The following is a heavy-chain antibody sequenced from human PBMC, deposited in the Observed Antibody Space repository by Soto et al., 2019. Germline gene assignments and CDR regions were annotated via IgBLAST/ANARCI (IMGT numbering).Heavy chain of an antibody. CDR3: ARGRGYDWDWYFDL. CDR2: IYYSGST. V-gene: IGHV4-30-4*01. CDR1: GGSISSGDYY. Sequence: QVQLQESGPGLVKPSQTLSLTCTVSGGSISSGDYYWSWIRQPPGKGLEWIGYIYYSGSTYYNPSLKCRVTICVDTSKDQFSLKLGSVTAADTAVYYCARGRGYDWDWYFDLWGRGTLVTVSS. D-gene: IGHD5-12*01. J-gene: IGHJ2*01.